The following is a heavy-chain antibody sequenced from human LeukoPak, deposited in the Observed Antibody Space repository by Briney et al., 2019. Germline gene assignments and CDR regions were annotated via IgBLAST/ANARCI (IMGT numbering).Heavy chain of an antibody. D-gene: IGHD6-19*01. J-gene: IGHJ5*02. CDR3: ARDWYSSGWDVGNWFDP. CDR2: INWNGGST. CDR1: GFTFDDYG. V-gene: IGHV3-20*04. Sequence: GGSLRLSCAASGFTFDDYGMSWVRQAPGKGLERVSGINWNGGSTGYADSVKGRFTISRDNAKNSLYLQMNSLRAEDTAVYYCARDWYSSGWDVGNWFDPWGQGTLVTVSS.